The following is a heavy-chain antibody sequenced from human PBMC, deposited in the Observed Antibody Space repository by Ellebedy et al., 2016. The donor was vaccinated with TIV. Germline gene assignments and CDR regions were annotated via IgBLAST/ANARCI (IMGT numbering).Heavy chain of an antibody. CDR1: RFNFRSYW. CDR2: IRQEGDEI. CDR3: ARRASYGDYAVQVNPWFDP. D-gene: IGHD4-17*01. V-gene: IGHV3-7*01. J-gene: IGHJ5*02. Sequence: GESLKISCAASRFNFRSYWMTWVRQAPGKGLEWVAKIRQEGDEIYYVESVKGRFTISRDNAKNSLFLQMNRLRVEDTAVYSCARRASYGDYAVQVNPWFDPWGQGTLVTVSS.